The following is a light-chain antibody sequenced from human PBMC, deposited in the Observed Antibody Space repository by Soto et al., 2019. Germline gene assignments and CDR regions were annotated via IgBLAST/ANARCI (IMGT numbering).Light chain of an antibody. Sequence: QPVLTQPPSASGSLGQSVTISCPGTSSDVGGYNYVSWHQQHPGKAPKVMIYEVTKRPPGVPDRFSGSKSGNTASLTVSGLQAEDEADYYCSSFAGGGNPVLLGGGTKLTVL. V-gene: IGLV2-8*01. J-gene: IGLJ2*01. CDR1: SSDVGGYNY. CDR3: SSFAGGGNPVL. CDR2: EVT.